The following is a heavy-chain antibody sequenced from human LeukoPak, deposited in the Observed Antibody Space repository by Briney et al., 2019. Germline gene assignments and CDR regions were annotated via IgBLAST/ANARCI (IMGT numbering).Heavy chain of an antibody. D-gene: IGHD2-15*01. CDR3: ARVRISLYMDV. CDR2: MNPNSGNT. Sequence: ASVKVSCKASGGTFSSYAINWVRQATGQGLEWMGWMNPNSGNTGYAQKFQGRVTMTRNTSISTAYMELSSLRSEDTAVYYCARVRISLYMDVWGKGTTVTISS. V-gene: IGHV1-8*02. J-gene: IGHJ6*03. CDR1: GGTFSSYA.